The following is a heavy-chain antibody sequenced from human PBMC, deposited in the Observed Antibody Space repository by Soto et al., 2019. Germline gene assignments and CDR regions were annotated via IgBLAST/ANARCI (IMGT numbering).Heavy chain of an antibody. Sequence: PSETLSLTCTLSSVSTIDTNKYYWGWVRQPPGKGLEWIGSIYYGGDTYYNPSLKSRVTISEDRSKKVFSLKLASVTAADTAVYYCARGVVLVPPGILRRGDFFDPWGQGTLVTVSS. CDR2: IYYGGDT. D-gene: IGHD2-2*01. CDR1: SVSTIDTNKYY. J-gene: IGHJ5*02. V-gene: IGHV4-39*01. CDR3: ARGVVLVPPGILRRGDFFDP.